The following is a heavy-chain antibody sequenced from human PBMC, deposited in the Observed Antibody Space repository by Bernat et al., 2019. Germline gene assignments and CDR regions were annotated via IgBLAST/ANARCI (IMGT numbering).Heavy chain of an antibody. CDR3: ARRTHPRVDWFDP. J-gene: IGHJ5*02. CDR1: GGSISSSNYY. V-gene: IGHV4-39*01. CDR2: IYYSGTT. Sequence: QLQLQESGPGLVKPSETLSLTCTVSGGSISSSNYYWAWIRQPPGKGLEWIGTIYYSGTTYYNPSLKSRVTISVDTSKNQFSLKLSSVTAADTADCARRTHPRVDWFDPWGQGTVVTVSS. D-gene: IGHD3-3*01.